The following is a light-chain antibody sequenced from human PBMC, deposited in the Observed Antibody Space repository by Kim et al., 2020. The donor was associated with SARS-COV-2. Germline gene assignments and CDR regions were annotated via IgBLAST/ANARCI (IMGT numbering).Light chain of an antibody. J-gene: IGLJ2*01. CDR2: DVS. Sequence: GQSITISCTGTSSEVGGYKFVSWYQQHPGKAPKLMIYDVSNRTSGVVNRFSGSKSGNTASLTISGLQSEDEADYYCSSYTAIGALVFGGGTQLTVL. CDR1: SSEVGGYKF. CDR3: SSYTAIGALV. V-gene: IGLV2-14*03.